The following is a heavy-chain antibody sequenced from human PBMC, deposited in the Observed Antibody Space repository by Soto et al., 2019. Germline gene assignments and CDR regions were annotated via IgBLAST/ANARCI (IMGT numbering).Heavy chain of an antibody. D-gene: IGHD5-12*01. V-gene: IGHV3-11*01. CDR3: ARLARPRGYYYYYYYMDV. Sequence: GGSLRLSCAASGFTFSDYYMSWIRQAPGKGLEWVSYISSSGSTIYYADSVKGRFTISRDNAKNSLYLQMNSLRAEDTAVYYCARLARPRGYYYYYYYMDVWGKGTTVTVSS. J-gene: IGHJ6*03. CDR2: ISSSGSTI. CDR1: GFTFSDYY.